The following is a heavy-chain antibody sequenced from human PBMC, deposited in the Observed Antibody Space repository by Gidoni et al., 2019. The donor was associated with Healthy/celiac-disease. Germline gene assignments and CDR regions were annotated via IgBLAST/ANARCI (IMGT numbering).Heavy chain of an antibody. D-gene: IGHD2-15*01. CDR3: AHMPSPGYSTLYYFDY. J-gene: IGHJ4*02. CDR2: IYWNDDK. Sequence: QITLKESGPTLVKPTQTLTLTCTFSGFSLSTSGVGVGWIRQPPGKALEWLALIYWNDDKRYSPSLKSRLTSTKDTSNNQVVLTMTNMDPVDTATYYCAHMPSPGYSTLYYFDYWGQGTLVTVSS. V-gene: IGHV2-5*01. CDR1: GFSLSTSGVG.